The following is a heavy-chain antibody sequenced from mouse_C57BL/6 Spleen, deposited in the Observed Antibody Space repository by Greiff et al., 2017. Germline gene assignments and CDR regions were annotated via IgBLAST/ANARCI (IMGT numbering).Heavy chain of an antibody. Sequence: VQLQQSGAELVRPGASVTLSCKASGYTFTDYEMHWVKQTPVHGLEWIGAIDPETGGTAYNQKFKGKAILTADKSSSTAYMAFRSLTSEDSAVYYCTRDSDYGYFDYWGQGTTLTVSS. CDR1: GYTFTDYE. V-gene: IGHV1-15*01. CDR3: TRDSDYGYFDY. J-gene: IGHJ2*01. D-gene: IGHD2-5*01. CDR2: IDPETGGT.